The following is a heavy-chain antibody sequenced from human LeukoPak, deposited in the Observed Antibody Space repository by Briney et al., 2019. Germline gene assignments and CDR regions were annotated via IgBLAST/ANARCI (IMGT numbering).Heavy chain of an antibody. V-gene: IGHV1-18*01. J-gene: IGHJ6*03. CDR3: ARGYSSGWYGIPYYYYMDV. Sequence: ASVKVSCKASGYTFTSYGISWVRQAPGQGLEGMGWISAYNGNTNYAQKLQGRVTMTRNTSISTAYMELSSLRSEDTAVYYCARGYSSGWYGIPYYYYMDVWGKGTTVTISS. CDR2: ISAYNGNT. CDR1: GYTFTSYG. D-gene: IGHD6-19*01.